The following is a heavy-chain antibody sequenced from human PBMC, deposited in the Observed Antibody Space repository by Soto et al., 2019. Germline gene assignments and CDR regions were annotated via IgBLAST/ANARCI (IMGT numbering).Heavy chain of an antibody. Sequence: SETLSLTCPVSGGSFSITNYYWGWIRQPPGKGLEWIGSVYYSGITYYNPSLKSRVTISVDTSKNQFSLKLSSVTAADTAVYYCARERPDGARLDPWGQGTLVTVSS. J-gene: IGHJ5*02. CDR1: GGSFSITNYY. D-gene: IGHD6-6*01. V-gene: IGHV4-39*02. CDR2: VYYSGIT. CDR3: ARERPDGARLDP.